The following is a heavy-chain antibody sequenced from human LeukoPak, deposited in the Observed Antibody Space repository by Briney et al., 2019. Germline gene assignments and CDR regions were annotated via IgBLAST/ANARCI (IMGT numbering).Heavy chain of an antibody. CDR1: GGSISSSNW. CDR3: ARENGYRYDY. Sequence: SGTLSLTCAVSGGSISSSNWWSWVRQPPGQGLEWIGGIYHSGSTNYNPSLKSRVTISVDTSKNQFSLKLSSVTAADTALYYCARENGYRYDYWGQGTLVTVFS. CDR2: IYHSGST. D-gene: IGHD5-18*01. V-gene: IGHV4-4*02. J-gene: IGHJ4*02.